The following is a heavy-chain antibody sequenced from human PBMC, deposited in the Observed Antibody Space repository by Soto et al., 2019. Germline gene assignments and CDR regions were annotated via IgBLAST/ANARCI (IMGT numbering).Heavy chain of an antibody. V-gene: IGHV1-69*13. J-gene: IGHJ6*02. D-gene: IGHD2-2*01. Sequence: GASVKVSCKASRVAFNKFIVTWVRQAPGLGLEWVGGIIPVFGTANYAQKFQGRVTITADESTSTSYMEVNNLRSEDTAVYYCAKVRYSSPIGYYYGMDVWGQGTTVTVSS. CDR1: RVAFNKFI. CDR2: IIPVFGTA. CDR3: AKVRYSSPIGYYYGMDV.